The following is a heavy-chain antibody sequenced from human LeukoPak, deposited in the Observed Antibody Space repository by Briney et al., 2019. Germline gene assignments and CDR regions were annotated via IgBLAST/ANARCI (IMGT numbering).Heavy chain of an antibody. CDR2: IYPGGGST. CDR3: ARDNSVEDTAWWFDP. CDR1: GYTFTSYY. J-gene: IGHJ5*02. D-gene: IGHD4-23*01. Sequence: ASVKVSCKTSGYTFTSYYIHWVRQAPGQGLEWMGIIYPGGGSTNYAQKFQGRVTMTRDMSTSTDYMELSSLRSEDTAVYYCARDNSVEDTAWWFDPWGQGTLVTVSS. V-gene: IGHV1-46*01.